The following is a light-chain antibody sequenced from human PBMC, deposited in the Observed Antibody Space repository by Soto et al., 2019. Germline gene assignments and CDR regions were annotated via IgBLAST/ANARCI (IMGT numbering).Light chain of an antibody. Sequence: QSALTQPASVSGSPGQTITISCTGSSSDVGGYNYVSWYQQHPGKAPKLMIYEVNNRPSGVSNRFSGSKSDNTASLTISWLQAEDEADYYCSSFTSTSTQVLGGGTKLTVL. CDR3: SSFTSTSTQV. J-gene: IGLJ3*02. V-gene: IGLV2-14*01. CDR2: EVN. CDR1: SSDVGGYNY.